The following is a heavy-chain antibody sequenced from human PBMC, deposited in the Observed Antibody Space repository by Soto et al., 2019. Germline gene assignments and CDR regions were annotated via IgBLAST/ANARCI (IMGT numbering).Heavy chain of an antibody. CDR2: ISYDGSNK. J-gene: IGHJ6*02. D-gene: IGHD3-3*01. CDR1: GFTFSSYG. Sequence: QVQLVESGGGVVQPGRSLRLSCAASGFTFSSYGMHWVRQAPGKGLEWVAVISYDGSNKYYADSVKGRFTISRDNSKNTLYLQMNSLRAEDTAVYYCAKDLDYYDFWSGLDYYYYGMDVWGQGTTVTVSS. CDR3: AKDLDYYDFWSGLDYYYYGMDV. V-gene: IGHV3-30*18.